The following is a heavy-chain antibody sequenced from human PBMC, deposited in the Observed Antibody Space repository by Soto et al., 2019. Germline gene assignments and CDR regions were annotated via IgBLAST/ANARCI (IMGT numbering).Heavy chain of an antibody. CDR2: IIPIFGTA. J-gene: IGHJ4*02. D-gene: IGHD2-15*01. V-gene: IGHV1-69*13. CDR1: GGTFSSYA. Sequence: SVKVSCKASGGTFSSYAISWVRQAPGQGLEWMGGIIPIFGTANYAQKFQGRVTITADESTSTAYMELSSLRSEDTAVYYCARDRAGYCSGGSCYFFPGDYWGQGTLVTV. CDR3: ARDRAGYCSGGSCYFFPGDY.